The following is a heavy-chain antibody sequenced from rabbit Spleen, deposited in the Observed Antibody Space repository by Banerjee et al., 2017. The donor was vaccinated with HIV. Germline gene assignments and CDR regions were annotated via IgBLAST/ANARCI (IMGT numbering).Heavy chain of an antibody. J-gene: IGHJ4*01. D-gene: IGHD4-1*01. CDR1: GVSFSSSSY. V-gene: IGHV1S40*01. CDR3: VREVAAKFNL. CDR2: IEAGSSGFT. Sequence: QSLEESGGDLVKPGASLTLTCTASGVSFSSSSYMCWVRQAPGKGLEWIACIEAGSSGFTYFASWAKGRFTISKTSSTTVTLQMTSLTAADTATYFCVREVAAKFNLWGPGTLVTVS.